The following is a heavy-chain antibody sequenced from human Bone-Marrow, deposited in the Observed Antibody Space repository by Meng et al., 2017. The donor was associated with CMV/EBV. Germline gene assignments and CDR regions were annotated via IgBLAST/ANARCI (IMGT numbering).Heavy chain of an antibody. CDR2: IGTLGDT. V-gene: IGHV3-13*01. D-gene: IGHD5-18*01. J-gene: IGHJ4*02. CDR3: ARGDTAVFTKGLTAIDY. Sequence: GGSLRLSCAASGFTFSMYDMHWVRQVPGKGLEWVSSIGTLGDTYCPDSVRGRFTISRDNSKNTLYLQMNSLRVEDTATYFCARGDTAVFTKGLTAIDYWGQGTLVTVSS. CDR1: GFTFSMYD.